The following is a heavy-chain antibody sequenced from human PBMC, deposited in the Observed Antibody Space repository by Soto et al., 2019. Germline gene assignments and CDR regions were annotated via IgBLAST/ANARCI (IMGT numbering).Heavy chain of an antibody. J-gene: IGHJ4*02. D-gene: IGHD3-3*01. CDR3: ARDYDFWSGSNSCFDY. CDR2: IKRDGSEK. Sequence: EVQLVESGGGLVQPGGSLRLSCAASGFAVSSFWMSWVRQAPGKGLEWVANIKRDGSEKYYVDSVKGRFTISRDNAKNSLYLQMDSLGAEDTGVYYCARDYDFWSGSNSCFDYWGQGTLVTVSS. V-gene: IGHV3-7*01. CDR1: GFAVSSFW.